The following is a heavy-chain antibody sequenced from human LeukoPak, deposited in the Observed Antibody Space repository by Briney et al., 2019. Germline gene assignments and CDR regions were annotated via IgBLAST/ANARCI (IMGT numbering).Heavy chain of an antibody. CDR2: MNIDGSEK. CDR1: GFTFSSYW. CDR3: ARDPRQYSSGWYYFDY. D-gene: IGHD6-19*01. J-gene: IGHJ4*02. V-gene: IGHV3-7*01. Sequence: GGSLRLSCAASGFTFSSYWMGWVRQAPGKRLEWVANMNIDGSEKYYADSAKGRFTISRDNARNSVYLQMNSLRAEDTAVYYCARDPRQYSSGWYYFDYWGQGTLVTVSS.